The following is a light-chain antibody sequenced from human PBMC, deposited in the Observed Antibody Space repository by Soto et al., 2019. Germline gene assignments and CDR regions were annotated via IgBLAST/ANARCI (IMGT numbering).Light chain of an antibody. V-gene: IGLV2-14*01. Sequence: QSALTQPASVSGSPGQSITISCTGTSSDVGGYGYVSWYQQHPGKAPKLMIYEVSNRPSGVSNRFSGSKSRNTASLTISGLQAEDEADYYCSSYTSGSTYVFGTGTKLTVL. CDR1: SSDVGGYGY. CDR2: EVS. J-gene: IGLJ1*01. CDR3: SSYTSGSTYV.